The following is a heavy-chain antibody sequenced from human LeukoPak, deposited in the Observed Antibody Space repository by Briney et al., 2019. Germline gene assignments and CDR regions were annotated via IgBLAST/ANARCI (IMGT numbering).Heavy chain of an antibody. CDR2: IGGSDGRT. Sequence: GGSLRLSCTATGFSFSNYAMSWVRQAPGKGLEWVSAIGGSDGRTYYADSVQGRFTISRDNSKDTLDLHMNSLRAGDTAVYYCAKERSDSRWYLYDYWGQGTLVTVSS. J-gene: IGHJ4*02. V-gene: IGHV3-23*01. CDR1: GFSFSNYA. CDR3: AKERSDSRWYLYDY. D-gene: IGHD6-13*01.